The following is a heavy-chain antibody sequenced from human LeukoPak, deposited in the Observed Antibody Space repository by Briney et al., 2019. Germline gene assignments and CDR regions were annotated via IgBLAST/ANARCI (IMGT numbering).Heavy chain of an antibody. CDR2: INQGGSEK. CDR3: ARLAVPPGNRGWYYEQ. V-gene: IGHV3-7*03. J-gene: IGHJ4*02. D-gene: IGHD2-2*01. CDR1: GFIFRNYW. Sequence: GGSLRLSCAASGFIFRNYWMSWIRQGPGEGPEWVANINQGGSEKYYVDSVKGRLTISRDNAKNSLDLQMNSLRVEDTAIYYCARLAVPPGNRGWYYEQWGQGTLVTVSS.